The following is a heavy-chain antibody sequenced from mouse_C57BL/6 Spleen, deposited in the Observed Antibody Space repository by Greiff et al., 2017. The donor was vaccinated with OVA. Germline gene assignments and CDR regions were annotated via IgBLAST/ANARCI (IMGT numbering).Heavy chain of an antibody. J-gene: IGHJ2*01. CDR2: INPNNGGT. V-gene: IGHV1-26*01. Sequence: EVQLQQSGPELVKPGASVKISCKASGYTFTDYYMNWVKQSHGKSLEWIGDINPNNGGTSYNQKFKGKATLTVDKSSSTAYMELRSLTSEDSAVYYCARDEICDYWGQGTTLTVSS. CDR1: GYTFTDYY. CDR3: ARDEICDY.